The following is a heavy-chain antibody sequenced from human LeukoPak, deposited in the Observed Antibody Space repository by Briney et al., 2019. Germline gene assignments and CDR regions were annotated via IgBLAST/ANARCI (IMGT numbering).Heavy chain of an antibody. CDR3: VRGLGSDNWFDP. CDR1: GFTVSSNY. CDR2: IYSGGST. J-gene: IGHJ5*02. Sequence: PGGSLRLSCAASGFTVSSNYMSWVRQAPGKGLEWVSVIYSGGSTYYADSVKGRFTISRDNSKNILFLQMNSLRAEDTAVYYCVRGLGSDNWFDPWGQGTLVTVSS. V-gene: IGHV3-53*05. D-gene: IGHD3-16*01.